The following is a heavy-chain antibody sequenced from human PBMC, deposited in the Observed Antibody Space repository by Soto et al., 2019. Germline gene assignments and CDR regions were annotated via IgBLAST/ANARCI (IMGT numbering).Heavy chain of an antibody. CDR1: GGTFSSYA. J-gene: IGHJ5*02. V-gene: IGHV1-69*01. CDR3: AREDLRDYVFKGGINWFDP. Sequence: QVQLVQSGAEVKKPGSSVKVSCKASGGTFSSYAISWVRQAPGQGLEWMGGIIPIFGTANYAQKFQGRVTITADEYTSTAYMELSSLRSEDTAVYYCAREDLRDYVFKGGINWFDPWGQGTLVTVSS. D-gene: IGHD4-17*01. CDR2: IIPIFGTA.